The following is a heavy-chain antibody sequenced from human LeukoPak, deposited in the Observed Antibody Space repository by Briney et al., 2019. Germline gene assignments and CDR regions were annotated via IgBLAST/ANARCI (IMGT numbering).Heavy chain of an antibody. CDR2: INTDGSGT. CDR1: GFTFSIYW. CDR3: ARVVLRGDYYGMDV. Sequence: GGSLRLSCAASGFTFSIYWMHWVRHAPGKGLVWVSRINTDGSGTIYADSVKGRFTISRDNAKNTLYLQMNSLRAEDTAVYYCARVVLRGDYYGMDVWGQGTTVTVSS. V-gene: IGHV3-74*01. J-gene: IGHJ6*01.